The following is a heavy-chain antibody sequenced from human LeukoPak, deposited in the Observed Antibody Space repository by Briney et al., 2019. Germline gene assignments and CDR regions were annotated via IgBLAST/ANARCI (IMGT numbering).Heavy chain of an antibody. D-gene: IGHD6-19*01. J-gene: IGHJ4*02. CDR2: FHYGGNT. V-gene: IGHV4-39*01. CDR1: GGSISNSDSS. CDR3: ARLRWGVAGDFDY. Sequence: PSESLSLTCNVSGGSISNSDSSWGWLRQPPGKGLEWIGSFHYGGNTYYNPSLKSRVTISVDTSKNQFSLKLSSVTAADTAVYYCARLRWGVAGDFDYWGQGTLVTVSS.